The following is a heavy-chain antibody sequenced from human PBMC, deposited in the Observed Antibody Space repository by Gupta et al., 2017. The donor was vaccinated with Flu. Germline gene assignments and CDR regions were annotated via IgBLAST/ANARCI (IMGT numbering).Heavy chain of an antibody. V-gene: IGHV4-34*01. CDR1: DWSFRGFY. J-gene: IGHJ2*01. Sequence: QEQVQQWGAGLLKPSETLSLPRAVYDWSFRGFYWSWIRQAPGKGLEWIGAINHGGSANYNPSLKSRVTISLDTSKKQFSLKLSSVTAADTAVYYCARGGLGIIMWYFDLWGRGTPVTVS. D-gene: IGHD3-16*01. CDR3: ARGGLGIIMWYFDL. CDR2: INHGGSA.